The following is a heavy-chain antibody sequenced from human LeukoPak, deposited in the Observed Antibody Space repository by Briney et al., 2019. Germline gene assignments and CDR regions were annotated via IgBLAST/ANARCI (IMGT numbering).Heavy chain of an antibody. CDR1: GGSFSGYY. J-gene: IGHJ5*02. CDR2: INHSGST. CDR3: ASTDIVVVPAAIRGHNWFDP. D-gene: IGHD2-2*02. Sequence: SETLSLTCAVYGGSFSGYYWSWIRQPPGKGLEWIGEINHSGSTNYNPSLKSRVTISVDASKNQFSLKLSSVTAADTAVYYCASTDIVVVPAAIRGHNWFDPWGQGALVTVSS. V-gene: IGHV4-34*01.